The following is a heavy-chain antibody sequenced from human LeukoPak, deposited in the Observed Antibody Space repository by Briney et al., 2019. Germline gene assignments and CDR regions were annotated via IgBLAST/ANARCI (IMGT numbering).Heavy chain of an antibody. Sequence: PGGSLRLSCAASGFTFINYAMSWVRQAPGKGLEWVSVISGSGGSTYYADSVKGRFTISRDNSKNTLYLQMNSLRAEDTAVYYCARGWGYYYDSSGPLPYKVPYYLDYWGQGTLVTVSS. D-gene: IGHD3-22*01. CDR3: ARGWGYYYDSSGPLPYKVPYYLDY. CDR1: GFTFINYA. J-gene: IGHJ4*02. CDR2: ISGSGGST. V-gene: IGHV3-23*01.